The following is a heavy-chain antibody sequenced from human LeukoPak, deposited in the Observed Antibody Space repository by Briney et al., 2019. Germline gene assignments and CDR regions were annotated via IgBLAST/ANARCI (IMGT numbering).Heavy chain of an antibody. D-gene: IGHD3-10*01. Sequence: SVKVSCKASGGTFSSYAISWVRQAPGQGLEWMGRIIPILGIANYAQKFQGRVTITADKSTSTAYMELSSLRSEDTAVYYCARSRGIITMVRGVMDYGMDVWGQGTTVTVSS. CDR3: ARSRGIITMVRGVMDYGMDV. CDR2: IIPILGIA. CDR1: GGTFSSYA. J-gene: IGHJ6*02. V-gene: IGHV1-69*04.